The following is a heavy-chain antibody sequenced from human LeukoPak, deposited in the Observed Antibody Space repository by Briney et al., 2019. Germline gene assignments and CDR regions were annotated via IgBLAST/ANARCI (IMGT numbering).Heavy chain of an antibody. V-gene: IGHV3-30*03. D-gene: IGHD3-22*01. CDR1: GFTFSSYG. Sequence: GGSLRLSCAASGFTFSSYGMHWVRQAPGKGLEWVAVISYDGSNKYYADSVKGRFTISRDNSKNTLYLQVNSLRAEDTAVYYCAPMIVVVPRGGYYGMDVWGQGTTVTVSS. CDR3: APMIVVVPRGGYYGMDV. J-gene: IGHJ6*02. CDR2: ISYDGSNK.